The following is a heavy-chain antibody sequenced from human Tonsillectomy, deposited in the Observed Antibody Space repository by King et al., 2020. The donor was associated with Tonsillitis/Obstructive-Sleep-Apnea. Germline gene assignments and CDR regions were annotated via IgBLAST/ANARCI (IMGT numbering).Heavy chain of an antibody. D-gene: IGHD3-3*01. CDR2: IYWDEDK. CDR3: AHTYAGPAPIFAVLIRYKYVDA. J-gene: IGHJ5*02. Sequence: ITLKESTPTLAKPTETVTLTCSFSGFSLTSSGVGVGWIRQPPGKALEWLAVIYWDEDKRYSPSLESRLTITKDTSKNHVVLTITNVGPEDTVTYYCAHTYAGPAPIFAVLIRYKYVDAWGQGTLVSVSS. CDR1: GFSLTSSGVG. V-gene: IGHV2-5*02.